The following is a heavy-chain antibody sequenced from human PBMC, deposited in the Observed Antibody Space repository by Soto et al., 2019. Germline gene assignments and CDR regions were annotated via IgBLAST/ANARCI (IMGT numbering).Heavy chain of an antibody. D-gene: IGHD3-9*01. CDR3: TRPASPIYDILTGPL. Sequence: GGSLRLSCTASGFTFGDYAMSWFRQAPGKGLEWVGFIRSKAYGGTTEYAASVKGRFTISRDDSKSIAYLQMNSLKTEDTAVYYCTRPASPIYDILTGPLWGQGTLVTVSS. CDR2: IRSKAYGGTT. CDR1: GFTFGDYA. V-gene: IGHV3-49*03. J-gene: IGHJ4*02.